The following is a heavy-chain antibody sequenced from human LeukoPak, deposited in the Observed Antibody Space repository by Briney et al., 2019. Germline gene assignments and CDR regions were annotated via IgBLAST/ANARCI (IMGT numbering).Heavy chain of an antibody. CDR3: ATHDYDILTGYLFDY. J-gene: IGHJ4*02. V-gene: IGHV1-69*04. D-gene: IGHD3-9*01. CDR2: IIPILGIA. Sequence: ASVKVSCKASGGTFSSYAISWVRQAPGQGLEWMGRIIPILGIANHAQKFQGRVTITADKSTSTAYMELSSLRSEDTAVYYCATHDYDILTGYLFDYWGQGTLVTVSS. CDR1: GGTFSSYA.